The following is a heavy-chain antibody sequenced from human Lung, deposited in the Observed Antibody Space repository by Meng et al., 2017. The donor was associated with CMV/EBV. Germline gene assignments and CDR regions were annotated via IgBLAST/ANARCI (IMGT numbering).Heavy chain of an antibody. CDR1: GYTFTDHY. D-gene: IGHD3-9*01. Sequence: AXVXVSCKASGYTFTDHYFHWVRQAPGQGLEWMGWIYPNSGGTHYAQKFQGRFTVTTDTSISTGYVELSSLGSDDTAVYYCARDNDWGPDYWGQGTLVTVSS. V-gene: IGHV1-2*02. CDR2: IYPNSGGT. CDR3: ARDNDWGPDY. J-gene: IGHJ4*02.